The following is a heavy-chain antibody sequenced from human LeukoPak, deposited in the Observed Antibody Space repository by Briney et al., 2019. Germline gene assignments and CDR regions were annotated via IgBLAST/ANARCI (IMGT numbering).Heavy chain of an antibody. J-gene: IGHJ4*02. CDR3: ARDSFNYGSGSLDY. CDR1: GGSISNYY. CDR2: ISYSGST. D-gene: IGHD3-10*01. V-gene: IGHV4-59*01. Sequence: SETLSLTCNVSGGSISNYYWSWIRQPPGKGLEWIGYISYSGSTKYNPSLKSRVTISADTSKNQFSLKLSSVTAADTAMYYCARDSFNYGSGSLDYWGQGTLVTVSS.